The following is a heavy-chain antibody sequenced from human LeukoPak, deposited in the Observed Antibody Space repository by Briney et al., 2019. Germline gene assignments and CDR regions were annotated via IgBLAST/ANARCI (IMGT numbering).Heavy chain of an antibody. CDR3: ARSLITMVRGVIITRNINY. CDR1: GYSFTSYW. D-gene: IGHD3-10*01. CDR2: IYPGDSDT. J-gene: IGHJ4*02. Sequence: GESLKISCKGSGYSFTSYWIGWVRQMPGKGLEWMGIIYPGDSDTRYSPSFQGPVAISADKSISTAYLQWSSLKASDTAMYYCARSLITMVRGVIITRNINYWGQGTLVTVSS. V-gene: IGHV5-51*01.